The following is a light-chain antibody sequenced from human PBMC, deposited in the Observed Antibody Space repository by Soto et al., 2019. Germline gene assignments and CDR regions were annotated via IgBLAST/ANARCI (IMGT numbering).Light chain of an antibody. J-gene: IGLJ1*01. CDR1: SSDVGDYDY. CDR3: SSYSSSGTLYF. Sequence: QSALTQPASVSGSPGQSITISCTGSSSDVGDYDYVAWYQQHPDKAPKLMIFDVSSRPSGVSNRFSGSKSGSTASLTISGLQAEDEADYFCSSYSSSGTLYFFGTGTKLTVL. V-gene: IGLV2-14*03. CDR2: DVS.